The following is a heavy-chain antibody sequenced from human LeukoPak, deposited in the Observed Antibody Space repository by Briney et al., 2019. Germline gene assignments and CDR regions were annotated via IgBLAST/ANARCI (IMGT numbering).Heavy chain of an antibody. Sequence: ASVKVSCKPSGYTFTGYYLHWVRQAPGQALEWMGWINTNTGATIYAQKFQGRVTLSRDTSISTAYMELTSLRSDDTAVYFCARDRVGSGWPRPWYFEFWGQGTLVTVSS. J-gene: IGHJ4*02. CDR2: INTNTGAT. V-gene: IGHV1-2*02. CDR1: GYTFTGYY. CDR3: ARDRVGSGWPRPWYFEF. D-gene: IGHD6-19*01.